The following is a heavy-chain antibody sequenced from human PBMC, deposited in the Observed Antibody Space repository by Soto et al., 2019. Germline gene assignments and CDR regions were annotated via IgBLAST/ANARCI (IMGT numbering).Heavy chain of an antibody. CDR2: INHSGST. D-gene: IGHD3-10*01. J-gene: IGHJ5*02. CDR3: ARGGYYGSGKGIDP. CDR1: GGSFSGYY. V-gene: IGHV4-34*01. Sequence: QVQLQQWGAGLLKPSETLSLTCAVYGGSFSGYYWSWIRQPPGKGLAWIGEINHSGSTNYNPSLKSRVTISVDTSKIQVSLKVSSVTAADTAVYYCARGGYYGSGKGIDPWGQGTLVTVSS.